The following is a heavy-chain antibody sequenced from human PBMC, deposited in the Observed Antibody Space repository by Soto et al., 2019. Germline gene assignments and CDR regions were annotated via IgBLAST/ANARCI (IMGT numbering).Heavy chain of an antibody. CDR2: IKQDGSEK. J-gene: IGHJ4*02. CDR1: GFTFSSYW. V-gene: IGHV3-7*01. Sequence: LRLSCAASGFTFSSYWMSWVRQAPGKGLEWVANIKQDGSEKYYVDSVKGRFTISRDNAKNSLYLQMNSLRAEDTAVYYCASRSPCSGGSCYPFYFDYWGQGTLVTVSS. CDR3: ASRSPCSGGSCYPFYFDY. D-gene: IGHD2-15*01.